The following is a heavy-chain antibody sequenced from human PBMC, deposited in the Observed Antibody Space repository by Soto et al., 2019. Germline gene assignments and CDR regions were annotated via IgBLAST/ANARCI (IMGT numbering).Heavy chain of an antibody. CDR1: GFTFSSYA. Sequence: GGSLRLSCAASGFTFSSYAMSWVRQAPGKGLEWVSAISGSGGSTYYADSVKGRFTISRDNSKNTLYLQMNSLRAEDTAVYYCAKDLVIVLRYFDWLFEGVDYWGQGTLVTVSS. V-gene: IGHV3-23*01. J-gene: IGHJ4*02. D-gene: IGHD3-9*01. CDR2: ISGSGGST. CDR3: AKDLVIVLRYFDWLFEGVDY.